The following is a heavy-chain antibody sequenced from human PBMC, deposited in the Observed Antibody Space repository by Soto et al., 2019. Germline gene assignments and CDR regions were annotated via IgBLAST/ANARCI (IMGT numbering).Heavy chain of an antibody. CDR3: ARERHYYDRSGYQGY. CDR1: GFSFSSYW. J-gene: IGHJ4*02. CDR2: IEHDGSDT. D-gene: IGHD3-22*01. Sequence: QLVESGGTLVQPGGSLRLSCAASGFSFSSYWMSWVRQAPGGGLEWVANIEHDGSDTYYVDSVKGRFTVSRDNAKNFLYLQMNSLTVEDTAVYYCARERHYYDRSGYQGYWGQGTLVTVSS. V-gene: IGHV3-7*01.